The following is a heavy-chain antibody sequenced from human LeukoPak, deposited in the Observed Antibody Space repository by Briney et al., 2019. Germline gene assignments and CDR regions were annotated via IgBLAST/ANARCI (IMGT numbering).Heavy chain of an antibody. CDR3: ARDQSGWFDP. J-gene: IGHJ5*02. CDR2: ISYSGNT. V-gene: IGHV4-39*07. CDR1: GDSISSSSYY. Sequence: SETLSLTCSVSGDSISSSSYYWGWIRQPPGKGLEWIGSISYSGNTYYNPSLKSRVIISVDTSKNQFSLKLSSVTAADTAVYYCARDQSGWFDPWGQGTLVTVSS. D-gene: IGHD3-10*01.